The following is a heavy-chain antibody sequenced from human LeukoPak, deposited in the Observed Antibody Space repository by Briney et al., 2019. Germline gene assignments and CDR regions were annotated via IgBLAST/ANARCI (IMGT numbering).Heavy chain of an antibody. V-gene: IGHV3-23*01. CDR1: GFTFSSYT. Sequence: GGSLRLSCAASGFTFSSYTMSWVRQAPGKGLEWASAISGSGGSTYYADSVKGRFTISRDNSKNTLYLQMNSLRAEDTAVYYCANARATVTTRYDAFDIWGQGTMVTVSS. CDR3: ANARATVTTRYDAFDI. J-gene: IGHJ3*02. CDR2: ISGSGGST. D-gene: IGHD4-17*01.